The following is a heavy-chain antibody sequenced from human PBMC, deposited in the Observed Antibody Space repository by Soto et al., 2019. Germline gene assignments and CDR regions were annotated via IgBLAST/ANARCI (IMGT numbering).Heavy chain of an antibody. D-gene: IGHD2-15*01. CDR3: AREPRYCRGGSCSITGDAFDI. CDR1: GFIVSDTY. J-gene: IGHJ3*02. V-gene: IGHV3-66*01. CDR2: ISNRGDT. Sequence: HPGGSLRLSCTASGFIVSDTYMNWVRPAPGKGLEWVSVISNRGDTHYADSVRGRFSLSRDIADNTLHLQMNNLRVEDTAVYYCAREPRYCRGGSCSITGDAFDIWGQGTMVTVSS.